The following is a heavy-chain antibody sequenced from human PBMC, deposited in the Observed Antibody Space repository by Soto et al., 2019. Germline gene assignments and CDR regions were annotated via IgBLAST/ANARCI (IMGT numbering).Heavy chain of an antibody. CDR3: ANRGYDYNFDY. CDR1: GFTFSSYW. J-gene: IGHJ4*02. Sequence: EVQLVESGGGLVQPGGSLRLSCAASGFTFSSYWMSWVRQAPGKGLEWVANIKQDGSEKYYVDSVKGRFTISRDNAKNLLYLQMNSLRAEDTAVYYCANRGYDYNFDYWGQGTLVTVSS. CDR2: IKQDGSEK. D-gene: IGHD5-12*01. V-gene: IGHV3-7*01.